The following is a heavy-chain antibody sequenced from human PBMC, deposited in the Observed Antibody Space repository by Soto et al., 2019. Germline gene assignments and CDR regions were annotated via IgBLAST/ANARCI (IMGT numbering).Heavy chain of an antibody. J-gene: IGHJ4*02. CDR2: IDPSDSYT. Sequence: GESLKISCKGSGYSFTSYWISWVRQMPGKGLEWMGRIDPSDSYTNYSPSFQGHVTISADKSISTAYLQWSSLKASDTAMYYCASIAAARPSGDYWGQGTLVTVSS. V-gene: IGHV5-10-1*01. CDR3: ASIAAARPSGDY. CDR1: GYSFTSYW. D-gene: IGHD6-13*01.